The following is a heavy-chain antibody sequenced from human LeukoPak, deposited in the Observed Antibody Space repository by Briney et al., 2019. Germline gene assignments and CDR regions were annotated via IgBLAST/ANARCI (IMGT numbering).Heavy chain of an antibody. V-gene: IGHV3-15*01. D-gene: IGHD3-3*01. CDR1: GFTFDDYG. CDR2: IKSKADGGTT. CDR3: TTEKVRFLEWLLPYHYMDV. Sequence: GGSLRLSCAASGFTFDDYGMSWVRQAPGKGLEWVGRIKSKADGGTTGYAAPVKGRFTISRDESKNTLYLQMNSLKTEDTAVYYCTTEKVRFLEWLLPYHYMDVWGKGTTVTVSS. J-gene: IGHJ6*03.